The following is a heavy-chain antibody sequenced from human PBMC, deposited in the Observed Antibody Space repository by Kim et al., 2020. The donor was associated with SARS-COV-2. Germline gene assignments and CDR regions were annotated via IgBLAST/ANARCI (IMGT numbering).Heavy chain of an antibody. J-gene: IGHJ6*02. V-gene: IGHV3-30-3*01. CDR1: GFTFSSYA. D-gene: IGHD2-15*01. Sequence: GGSLRLSCAASGFTFSSYAMHWVRQAPGKGLEWVAVISYDGSNKYYADSVKGRFTISRDNSKNTLYLQMNSLRAEDTAVYYCAREVRWYEYYYYGMDVWGQGTTVTVSS. CDR2: ISYDGSNK. CDR3: AREVRWYEYYYYGMDV.